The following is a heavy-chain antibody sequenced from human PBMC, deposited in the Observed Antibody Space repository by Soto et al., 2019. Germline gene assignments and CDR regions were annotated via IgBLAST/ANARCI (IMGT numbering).Heavy chain of an antibody. CDR3: ARAATTGEAFDI. CDR1: GFTFSDYY. CDR2: ISSSSSYT. Sequence: GSLRLSCAASGFTFSDYYMTWIRQATGKGLEWISYISSSSSYTNYADSVKGRFTISRDNAKNSLYLQMNSLRAEDTAVYYCARAATTGEAFDIWGQGTMVTVSS. V-gene: IGHV3-11*05. D-gene: IGHD4-17*01. J-gene: IGHJ3*02.